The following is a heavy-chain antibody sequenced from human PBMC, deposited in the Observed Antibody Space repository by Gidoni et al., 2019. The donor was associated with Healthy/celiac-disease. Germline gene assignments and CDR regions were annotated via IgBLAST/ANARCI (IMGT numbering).Heavy chain of an antibody. Sequence: SSGSTIYYADSVKGRFTISRDNAKNSLYLQMNSLRAEDTAVYYCARVREATIWYWGQGTLVTVSS. D-gene: IGHD5-12*01. V-gene: IGHV3-11*01. CDR3: ARVREATIWY. CDR2: SSGSTI. J-gene: IGHJ4*02.